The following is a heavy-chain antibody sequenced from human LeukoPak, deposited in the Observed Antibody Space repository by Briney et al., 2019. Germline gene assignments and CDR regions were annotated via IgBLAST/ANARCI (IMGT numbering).Heavy chain of an antibody. J-gene: IGHJ4*02. Sequence: GESLKISCKGSGYSFTSYWIGWVRQMPGKGLEGMGIIYPGDSDTRYSPSFQGQVTISADKSISTAYLQWSSLKASDTAMYYCARHSALDCGGDCYSGDYWGQGTLVTVSS. CDR3: ARHSALDCGGDCYSGDY. V-gene: IGHV5-51*01. D-gene: IGHD2-21*02. CDR2: IYPGDSDT. CDR1: GYSFTSYW.